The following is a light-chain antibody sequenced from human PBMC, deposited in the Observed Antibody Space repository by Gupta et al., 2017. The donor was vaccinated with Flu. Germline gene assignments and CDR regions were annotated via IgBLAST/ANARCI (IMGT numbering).Light chain of an antibody. CDR3: QQRIRWPPT. J-gene: IGKJ3*01. Sequence: EIVLTQSPATMSLSPGEGATLSCRASQSVATHLAWYHHKPGQSPRLLIYDVSNRATDIPARFSGSGSGTDFTLTISSLEPDDFAVYFCQQRIRWPPTFGPGTKVDVK. CDR2: DVS. CDR1: QSVATH. V-gene: IGKV3-11*01.